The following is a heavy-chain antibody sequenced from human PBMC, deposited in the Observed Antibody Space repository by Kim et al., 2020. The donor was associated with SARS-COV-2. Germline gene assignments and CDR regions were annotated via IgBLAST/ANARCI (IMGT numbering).Heavy chain of an antibody. Sequence: SETLSLTCTVSGGSISSGSYYWSWIRQPAGKGLEWIGRIYTSGSTNYNPSLKSRVTISVDTSKNQFSLKLSSVTAADTAVYYCATAAAASFDYWGQGTLVTVSS. CDR2: IYTSGST. CDR1: GGSISSGSYY. CDR3: ATAAAASFDY. D-gene: IGHD2-2*01. J-gene: IGHJ4*02. V-gene: IGHV4-61*02.